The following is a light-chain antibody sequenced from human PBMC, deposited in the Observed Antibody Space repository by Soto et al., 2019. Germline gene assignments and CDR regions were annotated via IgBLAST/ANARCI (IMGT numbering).Light chain of an antibody. CDR3: AAWDDSRNAWA. CDR2: TND. J-gene: IGLJ3*02. V-gene: IGLV1-44*01. Sequence: QSVLTQPPSASGTPGQRVTISCSGGTSNIGSNTVTWYQQLPGTAPTVLVYTNDQRPSGVPDRFSGATAGTSAALAIRGRQPDDEDAYYCAAWDDSRNAWAFGGGTQLTVL. CDR1: TSNIGSNT.